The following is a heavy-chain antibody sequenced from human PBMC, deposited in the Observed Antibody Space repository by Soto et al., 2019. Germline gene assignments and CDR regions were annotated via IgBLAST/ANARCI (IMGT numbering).Heavy chain of an antibody. CDR2: ISTSGSTV. V-gene: IGHV3-48*03. CDR1: GFTFSIYE. J-gene: IGHJ3*02. CDR3: AREAVDDAFDI. D-gene: IGHD6-25*01. Sequence: GGSLRLSCAASGFTFSIYEMNWVRQAPGKGLEWVSYISTSGSTVYNADSVQGRFTISRDNAKNSLYLQMNSLRAEDTAVYYCAREAVDDAFDIWGQGTMVTVSS.